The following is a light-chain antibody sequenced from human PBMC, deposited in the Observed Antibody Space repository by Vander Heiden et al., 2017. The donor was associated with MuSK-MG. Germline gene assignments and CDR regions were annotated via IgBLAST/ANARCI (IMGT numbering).Light chain of an antibody. Sequence: QSALTQPASVSGSPGQSITISCTGTTSDIGGYNVVSWYHQPPGNAPKLRIFDVTNRPSGVSNLFSGSKSDNAASLTISGLQTEDEADYYCSSYTSISTVIFGGGTRLTVL. J-gene: IGLJ2*01. CDR1: TSDIGGYNV. CDR2: DVT. V-gene: IGLV2-14*03. CDR3: SSYTSISTVI.